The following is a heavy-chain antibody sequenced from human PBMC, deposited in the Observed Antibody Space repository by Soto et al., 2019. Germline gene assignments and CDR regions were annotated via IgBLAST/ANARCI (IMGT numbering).Heavy chain of an antibody. CDR2: IWYDGSNK. D-gene: IGHD5-18*01. CDR3: TARRDWTAVDPLEY. Sequence: GGSLRLSCAASGFTFSSYGMHWVRQAPGKGLEWVAVIWYDGSNKYYADSVKGRFTISRDDSKNTVYLQMNSLKIDDTAVYYCTARRDWTAVDPLEYWGLGTLVTVSS. V-gene: IGHV3-33*01. CDR1: GFTFSSYG. J-gene: IGHJ4*02.